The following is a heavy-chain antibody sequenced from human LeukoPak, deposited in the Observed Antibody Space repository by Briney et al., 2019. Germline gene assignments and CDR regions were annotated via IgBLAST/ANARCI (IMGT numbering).Heavy chain of an antibody. CDR2: IYYSGST. CDR3: ARGRPNIAVAVREYFQH. J-gene: IGHJ1*01. Sequence: PSETLSLTCTVSGGSISSSSYYWGWIRQPPGKGLEWIGSIYYSGSTYYNPSLKSRVTISVDTSKNQFSLKLSSVTAADTAVYYCARGRPNIAVAVREYFQHWGQGTLVTVSS. CDR1: GGSISSSSYY. D-gene: IGHD6-19*01. V-gene: IGHV4-39*07.